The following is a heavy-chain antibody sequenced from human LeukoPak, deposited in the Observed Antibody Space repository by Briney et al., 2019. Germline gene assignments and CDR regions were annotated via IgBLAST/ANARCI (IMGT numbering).Heavy chain of an antibody. CDR1: GFTFSSYG. CDR2: IWYDGSNK. Sequence: GGSLRLSCAASGFTFSSYGMHWVRQAPGKGLEWVAFIWYDGSNKYYADSVKGRFTISRDNSKNTLYLQMNSLRAEDTAVYYCARVGGFAFDIWSQGTMVTVSS. CDR3: ARVGGFAFDI. J-gene: IGHJ3*02. V-gene: IGHV3-33*01. D-gene: IGHD3-16*01.